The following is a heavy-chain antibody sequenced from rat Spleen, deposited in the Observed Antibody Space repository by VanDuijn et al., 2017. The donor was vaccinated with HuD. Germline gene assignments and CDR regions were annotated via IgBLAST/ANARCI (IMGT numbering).Heavy chain of an antibody. V-gene: IGHV5-27*01. CDR1: GFTFSNFD. CDR2: ISPSGVT. Sequence: EVQLVESGGGLVRPGGSLKLSCSVSGFTFSNFDMAWVRQAPTKGLEWVSSISPSGVTYYRDSVKGRFTVSRENAKSTLYFLMDSLRSEDTATYYCTTDRTGALMDAWGQGASVTVSS. CDR3: TTDRTGALMDA. D-gene: IGHD5-1*01. J-gene: IGHJ4*01.